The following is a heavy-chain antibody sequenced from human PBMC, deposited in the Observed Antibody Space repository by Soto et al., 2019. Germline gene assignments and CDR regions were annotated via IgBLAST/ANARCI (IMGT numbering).Heavy chain of an antibody. CDR2: ARDKPNSYTT. CDR1: GFTFSDHY. Sequence: PGGSLRLSCAASGFTFSDHYMDWVRQAPGKGLEWVGRARDKPNSYTTEYAASVKGRFIISRDDSKSFLYLEMNSLKTEDTAVYFCVREQREACSSDSCFGAIYYFDSWGQGTLVTVSS. V-gene: IGHV3-72*01. J-gene: IGHJ4*02. D-gene: IGHD2-2*01. CDR3: VREQREACSSDSCFGAIYYFDS.